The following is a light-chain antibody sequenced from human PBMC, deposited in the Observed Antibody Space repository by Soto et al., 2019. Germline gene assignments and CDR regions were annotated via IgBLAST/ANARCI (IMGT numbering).Light chain of an antibody. J-gene: IGKJ4*01. CDR2: GAS. Sequence: EIVLTQSPGTLSLSPGERATLSCRASQSVSSSYLAWYQQKPGQAPRLLIYGASSRATGIPDRFSGSGSGTVCTLTISRLVPYDFAVYSYHQYGSSPLLAFGGVTKVEIK. V-gene: IGKV3-20*01. CDR3: HQYGSSPLLA. CDR1: QSVSSSY.